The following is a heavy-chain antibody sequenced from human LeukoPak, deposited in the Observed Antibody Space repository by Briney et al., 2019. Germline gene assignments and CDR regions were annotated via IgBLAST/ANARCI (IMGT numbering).Heavy chain of an antibody. CDR3: ARVSDTYQAFDI. J-gene: IGHJ3*02. CDR2: IYTSGST. Sequence: PSETLSLTCTVSGGSISSYYWSWIRQPAGRGLEWIGRIYTSGSTNYNPSLKSRVTVSADTSKNQFSLKLSSVTAADTAVYYCARVSDTYQAFDIWGQGTMVTVSS. V-gene: IGHV4-4*07. CDR1: GGSISSYY.